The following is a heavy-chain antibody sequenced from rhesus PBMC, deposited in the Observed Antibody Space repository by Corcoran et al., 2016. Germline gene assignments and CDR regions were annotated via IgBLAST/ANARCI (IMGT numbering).Heavy chain of an antibody. D-gene: IGHD1-1-1*01. J-gene: IGHJ5-1*01. CDR3: ALRYEV. CDR2: IYSSGST. Sequence: QVQLQESGPGLVKPSETLSLTCAVSGGSIRSNYWSWIRQAPGRGMEWIVDIYSSGSTYYNPSRTSRVTLSVDTSKNQFSLKLTSVTAADTAVYYCALRYEVWGPGVLVTVSS. V-gene: IGHV4S11*01. CDR1: GGSIRSNY.